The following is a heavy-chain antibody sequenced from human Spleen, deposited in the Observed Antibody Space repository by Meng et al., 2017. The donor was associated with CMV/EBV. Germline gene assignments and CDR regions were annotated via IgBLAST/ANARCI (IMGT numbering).Heavy chain of an antibody. J-gene: IGHJ4*02. Sequence: SCKASGGTFSGFAASWVRQAPGKGLEWMGGIIPIFGTANYAQKFQGRVTITIDESTSTAYMELSSLRYEDTAVYYCAREVHSSSFDSWGQGTLVTVSS. CDR1: GGTFSGFA. CDR3: AREVHSSSFDS. D-gene: IGHD6-6*01. CDR2: IIPIFGTA. V-gene: IGHV1-69*05.